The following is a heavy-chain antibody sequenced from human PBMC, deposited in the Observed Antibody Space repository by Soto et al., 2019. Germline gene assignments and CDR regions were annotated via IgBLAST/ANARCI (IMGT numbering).Heavy chain of an antibody. D-gene: IGHD5-12*01. CDR3: TKNSAYALDY. V-gene: IGHV4-4*02. J-gene: IGHJ4*01. CDR2: LHHGGST. Sequence: SETLSPTCDVSGYSVSNNNWWSWVRQSPGEGLEWIGELHHGGSTNYNPSLKSRDTMSVDKSKNQFFLRLSSMTAADTAVYYCTKNSAYALDYWGHGALVTVS. CDR1: GYSVSNNNW.